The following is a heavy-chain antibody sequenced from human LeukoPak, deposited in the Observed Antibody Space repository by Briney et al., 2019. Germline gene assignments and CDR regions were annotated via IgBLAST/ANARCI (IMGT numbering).Heavy chain of an antibody. J-gene: IGHJ4*02. CDR1: GFTFSNFA. CDR2: ISRNGDST. D-gene: IGHD6-19*01. V-gene: IGHV3-64D*06. Sequence: GGSLRLSCSASGFTFSNFAMHWVRQAPGKGLEYVSAISRNGDSTYYADSVKGRFTISRDNSKDTLYLQMSSLRTEDTAVYYCVNQISGWVYWGQGTLVTVSS. CDR3: VNQISGWVY.